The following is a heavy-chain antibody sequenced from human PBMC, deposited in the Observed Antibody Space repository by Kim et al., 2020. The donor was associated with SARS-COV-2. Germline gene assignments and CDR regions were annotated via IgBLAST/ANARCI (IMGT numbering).Heavy chain of an antibody. D-gene: IGHD3-22*01. CDR3: ARANHILVVDYIDY. J-gene: IGHJ4*02. CDR2: ISGSGGST. V-gene: IGHV3-23*01. CDR1: GFTFSGYA. Sequence: GGSLRLSCATSGFTFSGYAMNWVRQAPGKGLEWVSTISGSGGSTYYADSVKGRFTISRDSSKNTLYLQMSSLRAEDTAVYYCARANHILVVDYIDYWGQGTLVTVSS.